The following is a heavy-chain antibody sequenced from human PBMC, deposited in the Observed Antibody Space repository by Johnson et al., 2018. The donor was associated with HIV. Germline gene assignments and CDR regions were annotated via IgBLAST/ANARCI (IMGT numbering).Heavy chain of an antibody. CDR2: INWNGDTT. Sequence: VQLVESGGGVVRPGGSLRLSCTTSEFIFDDYGMSLVRQAPGKGLEWVSGINWNGDTTAYADSVKGRFTISRDNAKNSLYLQMNSLRAEDTALYYCARALGTAVGAFDIWGQGTMVTVSS. J-gene: IGHJ3*02. D-gene: IGHD4-23*01. CDR1: EFIFDDYG. CDR3: ARALGTAVGAFDI. V-gene: IGHV3-20*04.